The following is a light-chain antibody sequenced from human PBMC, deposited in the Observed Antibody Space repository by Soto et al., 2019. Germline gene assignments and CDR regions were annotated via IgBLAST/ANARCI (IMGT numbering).Light chain of an antibody. V-gene: IGLV2-14*01. J-gene: IGLJ1*01. CDR3: SSYISSSTLTV. CDR2: EVS. CDR1: SSDVGGYNH. Sequence: QSVLTQPASVSGSPGQSITISCTGTSSDVGGYNHVSWYQQHPGKAPKLMICEVSNRPSGVSNRFSGSKSGNTASLTISGLQAEDEADYYCSSYISSSTLTVFGTGTKLTVL.